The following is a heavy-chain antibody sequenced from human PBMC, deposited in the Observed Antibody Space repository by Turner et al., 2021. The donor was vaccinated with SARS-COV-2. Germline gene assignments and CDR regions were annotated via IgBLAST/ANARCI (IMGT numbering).Heavy chain of an antibody. Sequence: QLQLQESGPGLVKPSETLSLTCTVSGGSISSSSYYWGWIRQPPGKGLEWIGSIYYSGSTYYNPSLKSRVTISVDTSKNQFSLKLNSVTAADTAVYYCASPGGNSGWFFAYDIWGQGTMVTVFS. CDR3: ASPGGNSGWFFAYDI. CDR1: GGSISSSSYY. J-gene: IGHJ3*02. D-gene: IGHD6-19*01. V-gene: IGHV4-39*01. CDR2: IYYSGST.